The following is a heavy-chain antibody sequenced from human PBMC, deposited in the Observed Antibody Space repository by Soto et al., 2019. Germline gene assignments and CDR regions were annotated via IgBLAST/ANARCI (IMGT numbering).Heavy chain of an antibody. V-gene: IGHV4-59*01. CDR2: IYHSGST. CDR3: ARVIREVGVPFDL. CDR1: GGSLKTYN. Sequence: AETLTITCNFSGGSLKTYNWSWIRKLPGKGLEWIGYIYHSGSTNYNPSLQSRATISVDTSKSQFSLRLSSVKPADTAVYYCARVIREVGVPFDLWGQGTMVTVSS. D-gene: IGHD2-8*01. J-gene: IGHJ4*02.